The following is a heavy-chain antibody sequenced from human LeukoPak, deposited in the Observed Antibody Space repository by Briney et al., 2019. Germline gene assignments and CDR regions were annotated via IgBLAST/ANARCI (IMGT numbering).Heavy chain of an antibody. D-gene: IGHD6-6*01. CDR1: GYSFTSYW. V-gene: IGHV5-51*01. CDR2: IDPRDSET. J-gene: IGHJ4*02. Sequence: GESLKISCKGSGYSFTSYWIGWVRQMPGKGLEWMGIIDPRDSETRYSPSFQGQVTMSADKSITTAYLQWTSLKVSDTAMYYCARERSSQGYFDFWGQGTLVTVSS. CDR3: ARERSSQGYFDF.